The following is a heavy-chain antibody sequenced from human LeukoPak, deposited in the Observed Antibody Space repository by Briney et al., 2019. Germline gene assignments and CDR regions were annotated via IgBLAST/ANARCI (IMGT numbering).Heavy chain of an antibody. CDR1: GYTFTAYY. Sequence: ASVKVSCKASGYTFTAYYMHWVRQAPGQGREWMGRINPNNGGTNYAQKFQGRVTMTRDTSISTAYMELSRLRSDDTAVYYCASGVNYYDTSGYDYWGQGTLVTVSS. J-gene: IGHJ4*02. D-gene: IGHD3-22*01. CDR2: INPNNGGT. V-gene: IGHV1-2*06. CDR3: ASGVNYYDTSGYDY.